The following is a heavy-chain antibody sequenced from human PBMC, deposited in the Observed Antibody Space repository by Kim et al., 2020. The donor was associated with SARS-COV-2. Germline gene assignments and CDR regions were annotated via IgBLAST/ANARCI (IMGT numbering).Heavy chain of an antibody. CDR3: ARDYYDSSGYSVDY. CDR2: TSSSSRNT. D-gene: IGHD3-22*01. V-gene: IGHV3-48*04. CDR1: GFTFSSYS. Sequence: GGSLRLSCGASGFTFSSYSKNWVRQAPGKGLEWVSYTSSSSRNTYYADSVKGRFTISRDNAKNSLYLQMNSLRAEDTAVYYCARDYYDSSGYSVDYWGQGTLVTVSS. J-gene: IGHJ4*02.